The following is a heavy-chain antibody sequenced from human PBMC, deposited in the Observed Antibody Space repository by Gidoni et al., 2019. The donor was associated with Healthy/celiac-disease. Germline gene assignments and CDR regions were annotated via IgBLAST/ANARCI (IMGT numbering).Heavy chain of an antibody. D-gene: IGHD4-17*01. V-gene: IGHV1-3*01. CDR3: ARDLNGDLHFDY. J-gene: IGHJ4*02. CDR2: INAGNGNT. Sequence: QVQLVQSGAEVKKPGASVKVSCKASGYTFTSYAMHWVRQAPGQRLEWMGWINAGNGNTKYSQKFQGRVTITRDTSASTAYMELSSLRSEDTAVYYCARDLNGDLHFDYWGQGTLVTVSS. CDR1: GYTFTSYA.